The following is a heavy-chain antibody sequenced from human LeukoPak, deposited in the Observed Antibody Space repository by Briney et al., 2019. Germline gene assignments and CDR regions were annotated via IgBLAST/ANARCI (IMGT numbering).Heavy chain of an antibody. CDR2: INPNSGGT. CDR1: GYTFTGYY. Sequence: ASVKVSCKASGYTFTGYYMHWVRQAPGQGLEWMGWINPNSGGTNYAQKFQGRVTMTRDTSISTAYMELSRLRSDDTAVYYCARVEGYYYDSSGPNPWDYYGMDVWGQGTTVTVSS. D-gene: IGHD3-22*01. V-gene: IGHV1-2*02. CDR3: ARVEGYYYDSSGPNPWDYYGMDV. J-gene: IGHJ6*02.